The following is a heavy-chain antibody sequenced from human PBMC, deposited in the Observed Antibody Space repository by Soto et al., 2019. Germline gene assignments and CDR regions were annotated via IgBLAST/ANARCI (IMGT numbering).Heavy chain of an antibody. J-gene: IGHJ6*04. D-gene: IGHD2-8*01. CDR2: ISTYNGNT. V-gene: IGHV1-18*01. Sequence: ASGKVSCKASGYTFTTYDISWVRQAPGRGLEWMGRISTYNGNTNYPQSLQGRLTMTTDTSTTTAYMELRNLRSDDTAVYYCARDPYHVLMVNAPNLYGMDVWGKGTTVTVSS. CDR3: ARDPYHVLMVNAPNLYGMDV. CDR1: GYTFTTYD.